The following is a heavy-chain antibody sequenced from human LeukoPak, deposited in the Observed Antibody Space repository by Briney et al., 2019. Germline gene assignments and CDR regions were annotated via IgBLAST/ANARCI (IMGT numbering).Heavy chain of an antibody. V-gene: IGHV4-4*09. CDR2: IYTSGST. Sequence: KTSETRSLTCTVSGGSISSYYWSWIRQPPGKGLEWIGYIYTSGSTNYNPSLKSRVTISVDTSKNQFSLKLSSVTAADTAVYYCARPREDSSGWYYFDYWGQGTLVTVSS. CDR3: ARPREDSSGWYYFDY. J-gene: IGHJ4*02. D-gene: IGHD6-19*01. CDR1: GGSISSYY.